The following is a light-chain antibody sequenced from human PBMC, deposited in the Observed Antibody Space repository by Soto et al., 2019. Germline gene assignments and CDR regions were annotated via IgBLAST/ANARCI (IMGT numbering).Light chain of an antibody. CDR3: QQFGNPLTYT. Sequence: EIVLTQSPGTLSLSPGERATLSCRASQSVSSGYLAWYQQRPGQAPRLLMYRTSTRATGIPDRFSGSGSGTDFTLTISRLEPEDFAVYYCQQFGNPLTYTFGQGTKLEIK. V-gene: IGKV3-20*01. CDR2: RTS. CDR1: QSVSSGY. J-gene: IGKJ2*01.